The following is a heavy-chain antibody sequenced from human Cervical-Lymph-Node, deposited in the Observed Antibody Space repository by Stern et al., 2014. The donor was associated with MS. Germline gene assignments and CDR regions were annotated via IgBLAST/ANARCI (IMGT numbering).Heavy chain of an antibody. CDR3: ARDSYDSILRFDF. V-gene: IGHV1-46*01. J-gene: IGHJ4*02. CDR2: INPSGGGT. D-gene: IGHD3-22*01. CDR1: GFTFTSYD. Sequence: QVQLVQSGAEVRKPGASVKVSCKASGFTFTSYDIHWVRQAPGQGLEWMGKINPSGGGTNYAQRFQDRVTVTRDTSTNTVYMELSSLRSEDTAVYYCARDSYDSILRFDFWGQGTLVTVSS.